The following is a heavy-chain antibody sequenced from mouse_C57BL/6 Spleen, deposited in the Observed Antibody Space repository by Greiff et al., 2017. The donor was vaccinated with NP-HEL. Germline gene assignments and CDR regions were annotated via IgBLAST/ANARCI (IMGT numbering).Heavy chain of an antibody. V-gene: IGHV14-1*01. CDR3: TTDGSRYWYFDV. CDR1: GFNIKDYY. J-gene: IGHJ1*03. CDR2: IDPEDGDT. D-gene: IGHD1-1*01. Sequence: EVQLQQSGAELVRPGASVKLSCTASGFNIKDYYMHWVKQRPEQGLEWIGRIDPEDGDTEYAPKFQGKATMTADTSSNTAYLQLSSLTSEDTAVYYCTTDGSRYWYFDVWGKGTTVTVSS.